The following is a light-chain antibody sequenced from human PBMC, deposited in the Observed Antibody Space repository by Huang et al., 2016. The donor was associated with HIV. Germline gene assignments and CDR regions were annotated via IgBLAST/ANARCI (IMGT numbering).Light chain of an antibody. CDR3: QQYDKPPLT. V-gene: IGKV1-33*01. J-gene: IGKJ3*01. CDR1: HDISNS. Sequence: DIQMTQSPSSLSASVGDRVTITCQASHDISNSLNWYQQKPGKAPKLLIFDASNVETGVPSLFSGSGSGTDFTFTISSLQPEDVATYYCQQYDKPPLTFGPGTKVDIK. CDR2: DAS.